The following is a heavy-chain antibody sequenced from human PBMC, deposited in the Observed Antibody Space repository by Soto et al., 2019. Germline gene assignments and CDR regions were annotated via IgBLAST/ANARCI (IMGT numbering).Heavy chain of an antibody. Sequence: QVQLVQSGAEVKKPGSSVKVSCKASGDTFRPYAFTWVRQAPGQGLEWMGTIIPLFSTRYAQKFQGRVTMTADESTSTVYMDLSSLKSDDTAVYYCARDPGIAVVGRGTSFEHWGQGTLVTVSS. J-gene: IGHJ4*02. CDR3: ARDPGIAVVGRGTSFEH. V-gene: IGHV1-69*18. CDR2: IIPLFST. D-gene: IGHD6-19*01. CDR1: GDTFRPYA.